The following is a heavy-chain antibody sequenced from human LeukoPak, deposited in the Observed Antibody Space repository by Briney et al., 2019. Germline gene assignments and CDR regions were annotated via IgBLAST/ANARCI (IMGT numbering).Heavy chain of an antibody. V-gene: IGHV4-59*08. Sequence: SETLSLTCSVSGNSVSSYYWSWIRQPPGKGLEWIGYGDHFGGAIYNPSLKSRVTISIDTSNNQFSLRLTSVTGVDTAVYHRARLSDLYNGTYLLDSWSRGTLVTVSS. CDR3: ARLSDLYNGTYLLDS. CDR1: GNSVSSYY. D-gene: IGHD1-26*01. J-gene: IGHJ4*02. CDR2: GDHFGGA.